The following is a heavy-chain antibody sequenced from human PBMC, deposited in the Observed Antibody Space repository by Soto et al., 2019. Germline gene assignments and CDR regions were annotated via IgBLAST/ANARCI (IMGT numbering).Heavy chain of an antibody. CDR1: GGSISSYY. J-gene: IGHJ6*03. Sequence: SETLSLTCTVSGGSISSYYWSWIRQPPGKGLEWIGYIYYSGSTNYNPSLKSRVTISVDTSKNQFSLKLSSVTAADTAVYYCARERVGPYYYYMDVWGKGTTVTVSS. D-gene: IGHD1-26*01. CDR2: IYYSGST. CDR3: ARERVGPYYYYMDV. V-gene: IGHV4-59*01.